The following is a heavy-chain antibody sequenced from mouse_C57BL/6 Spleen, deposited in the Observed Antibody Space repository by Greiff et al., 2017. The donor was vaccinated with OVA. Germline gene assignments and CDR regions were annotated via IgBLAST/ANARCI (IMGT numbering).Heavy chain of an antibody. J-gene: IGHJ3*01. CDR1: GYTFTSYW. V-gene: IGHV1-64*01. CDR2: IHPNSGST. D-gene: IGHD2-4*01. CDR3: AVYYDYDQAFAY. Sequence: QVQLQQPGAELVKPGASVKLSCKASGYTFTSYWMHWVKQRPGQGLEWIGMIHPNSGSTNYNEKFKSKATLTVDKSSSTAYMQLSSLTSEDSAVYYCAVYYDYDQAFAYWGQGTLVTVSA.